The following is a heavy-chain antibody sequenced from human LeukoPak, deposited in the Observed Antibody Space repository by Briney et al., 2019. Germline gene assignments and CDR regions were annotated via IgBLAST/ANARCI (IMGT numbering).Heavy chain of an antibody. CDR3: ARRDSSSWYGNWFDP. J-gene: IGHJ5*02. CDR1: GYNFTSHW. CDR2: IYPGDSDT. Sequence: RGESLKISCKASGYNFTSHWLGWVRQRPGKGLEWMGIIYPGDSDTRYSPSLQGQVTISVDRSISTAYLQWSSLKASDTAMYYCARRDSSSWYGNWFDPWGQGTLVTVSS. V-gene: IGHV5-51*01. D-gene: IGHD6-13*01.